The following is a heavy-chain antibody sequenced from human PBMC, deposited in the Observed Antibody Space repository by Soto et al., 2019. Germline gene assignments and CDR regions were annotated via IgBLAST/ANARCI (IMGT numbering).Heavy chain of an antibody. J-gene: IGHJ5*02. CDR3: AAGRGVGYGFDP. CDR1: GDTRTSYT. Sequence: QVQLVQSGAEVKKPGASVRVSCEVYGDTRTSYTIHWLRQAAGQRPEWLGWLNGGNGHTKYSQKFQGAVTFTRDTSASTAYIALNILRSEDTSRYYCAAGRGVGYGFDPWGQGTLVTVSS. D-gene: IGHD5-12*01. CDR2: LNGGNGHT. V-gene: IGHV1-3*01.